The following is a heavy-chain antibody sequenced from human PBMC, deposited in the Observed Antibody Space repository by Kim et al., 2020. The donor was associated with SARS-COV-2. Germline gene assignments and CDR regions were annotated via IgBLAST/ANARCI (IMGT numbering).Heavy chain of an antibody. J-gene: IGHJ4*02. CDR1: GFTFSSYW. CDR2: IKQDAGEK. Sequence: GGSLRLSCAASGFTFSSYWMSWVRQAPGKGLEWVANIKQDAGEKYYVDSVKGRFTISRDNAKNSLFLQMNSLRLEDTAVYYCARDLSRQWDGFIDYWGQGTLVTVSS. D-gene: IGHD1-26*01. V-gene: IGHV3-7*03. CDR3: ARDLSRQWDGFIDY.